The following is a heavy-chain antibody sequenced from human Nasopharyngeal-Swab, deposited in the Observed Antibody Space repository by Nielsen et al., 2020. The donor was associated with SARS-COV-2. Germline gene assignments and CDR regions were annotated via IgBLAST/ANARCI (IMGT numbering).Heavy chain of an antibody. CDR3: VGSSWYGDYYYYGMDV. CDR2: IYYSGST. J-gene: IGHJ6*02. CDR1: GGSISSNSYY. D-gene: IGHD6-13*01. Sequence: SETLSLTCTVSGGSISSNSYYWGWIRQPPGKGLKWIGSIYYSGSTYYNPSLKSRVTISVDTSKNQFSLKLSSVTAADTAVYYCVGSSWYGDYYYYGMDVWGQGTTVTVSS. V-gene: IGHV4-39*07.